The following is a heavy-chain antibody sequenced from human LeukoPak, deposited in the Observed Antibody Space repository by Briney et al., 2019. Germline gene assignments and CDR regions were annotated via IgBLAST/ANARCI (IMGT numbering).Heavy chain of an antibody. CDR3: TRATAGFDY. V-gene: IGHV3-13*01. Sequence: GGSLRLSCAASGFTFSSYWMHWVRQTTGKGLEWVSGIGTAGATFYPGSVKGRFTISRENAKNSLYLQMNNLRAGDTAVYYCTRATAGFDYWGQGTLVTVPS. J-gene: IGHJ4*02. CDR1: GFTFSSYW. CDR2: IGTAGAT.